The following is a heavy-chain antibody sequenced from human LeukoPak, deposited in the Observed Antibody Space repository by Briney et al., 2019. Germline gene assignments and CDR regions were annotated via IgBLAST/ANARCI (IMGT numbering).Heavy chain of an antibody. CDR3: ARDGVTSSVDY. CDR1: GFTFSRYW. Sequence: GGSLRLSCAASGFTFSRYWMSWVRQAPGKGLEWLANIKEDGSRKYYVDSVKGRFTVSRDNAKKSLFLQMNSLRAEDTGVYYCARDGVTSSVDYWGQGTLVTVSS. CDR2: IKEDGSRK. J-gene: IGHJ4*02. V-gene: IGHV3-7*01. D-gene: IGHD2-21*02.